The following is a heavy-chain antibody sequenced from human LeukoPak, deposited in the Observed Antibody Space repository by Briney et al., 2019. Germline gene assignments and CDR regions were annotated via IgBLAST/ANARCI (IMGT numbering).Heavy chain of an antibody. CDR2: IYYSGST. CDR3: ATPRPSYYFDY. CDR1: GGSFSGYY. D-gene: IGHD6-6*01. V-gene: IGHV4-34*01. Sequence: SETLSLTCAVYGGSFSGYYWSWIRQPPGKGLEWIGSIYYSGSTYYNPSLKSRVTISVDTSKNQFSLKLSSVTAADTAVYYCATPRPSYYFDYWGQGTLVTVSS. J-gene: IGHJ4*02.